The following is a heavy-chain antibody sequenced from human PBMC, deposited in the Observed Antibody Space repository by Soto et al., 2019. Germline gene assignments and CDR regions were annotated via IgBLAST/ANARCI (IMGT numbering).Heavy chain of an antibody. Sequence: XETLSLPCTVSGCSISSSSYYWGWIRQPPEKGLEWIGSIYYSGSTYYNPSLKSRVTISVDTSKNQFSLKLSSVTAADTAVYYCARHPRAVRQAEYYYGMDVWGQGATVTV. CDR2: IYYSGST. V-gene: IGHV4-39*01. CDR1: GCSISSSSYY. J-gene: IGHJ6*02. CDR3: ARHPRAVRQAEYYYGMDV.